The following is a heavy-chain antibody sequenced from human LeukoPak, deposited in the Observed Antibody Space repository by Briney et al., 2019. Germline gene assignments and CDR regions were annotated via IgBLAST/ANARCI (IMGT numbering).Heavy chain of an antibody. CDR1: GYSFTSYW. D-gene: IGHD6-13*01. J-gene: IGHJ4*02. V-gene: IGHV5-51*01. CDR2: IYPGDSDT. Sequence: GESLKIYCKGSGYSFTSYWIGWVRQMPGKGLEWMGIIYPGDSDTRYSPSFQGQVTISADKSISTAYLQWSSLKASDTAMYYCARQYSSSWYGLDYWGQGALVTVSS. CDR3: ARQYSSSWYGLDY.